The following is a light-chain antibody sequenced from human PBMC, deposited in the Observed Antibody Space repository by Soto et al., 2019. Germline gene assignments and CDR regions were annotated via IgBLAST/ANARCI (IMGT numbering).Light chain of an antibody. J-gene: IGKJ1*01. V-gene: IGKV3-15*01. CDR2: GAS. Sequence: KLLTQSPGTLSLSPGERATLFCRASQSLSSSLAWYQQKSGQAPRLIIFGASTRATGIPPRFSGSGSGTEFTLTISSLQSEDSAIYYCHHYYNWPPWTFGQGTKVEIK. CDR1: QSLSSS. CDR3: HHYYNWPPWT.